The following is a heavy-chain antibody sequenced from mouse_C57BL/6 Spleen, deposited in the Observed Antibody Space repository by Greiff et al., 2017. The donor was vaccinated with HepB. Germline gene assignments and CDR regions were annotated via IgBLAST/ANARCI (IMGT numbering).Heavy chain of an antibody. V-gene: IGHV6-3*01. CDR2: IRLKSDNYAT. D-gene: IGHD2-12*01. CDR3: TGQAYYTPFAY. Sequence: EVKLQESGGGLVQPGGSMKLSCVASGFTFSNYWMNWVRQSPEKGLEWVAQIRLKSDNYATHYAESVKGRFTISRDDSKSSVYLQMNNLRAEDTGIYYCTGQAYYTPFAYWGQGTLVTVSA. J-gene: IGHJ3*01. CDR1: GFTFSNYW.